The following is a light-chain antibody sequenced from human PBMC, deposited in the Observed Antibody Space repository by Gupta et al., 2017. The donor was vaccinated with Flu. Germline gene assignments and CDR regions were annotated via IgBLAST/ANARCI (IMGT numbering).Light chain of an antibody. J-gene: IGLJ2*01. Sequence: QSVLTQPPSASGTPGQRVSISCSGSSSNIGTNTVKWYQQLPGTAPKVLMYSNNQRPSGVPDRFAGSKSGTSASLAISGLQSEDEGDDDCAAWDDTLNALIFGGGTKLTVL. CDR1: SSNIGTNT. CDR2: SNN. CDR3: AAWDDTLNALI. V-gene: IGLV1-44*01.